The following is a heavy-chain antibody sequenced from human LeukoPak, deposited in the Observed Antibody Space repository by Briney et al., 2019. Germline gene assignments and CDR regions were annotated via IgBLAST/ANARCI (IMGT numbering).Heavy chain of an antibody. CDR1: GGTFSSYA. Sequence: GASVKVSCKASGGTFSSYAISWVRQAPGQGLEWMGRIIPIFGTTNYAQQFQGRVTITADKSTDTAYMELSSLRSEDTAVYYCATPLAYYGGDCYYPFDYWGQGTLVTVSS. D-gene: IGHD2-21*02. J-gene: IGHJ4*02. V-gene: IGHV1-69*06. CDR3: ATPLAYYGGDCYYPFDY. CDR2: IIPIFGTT.